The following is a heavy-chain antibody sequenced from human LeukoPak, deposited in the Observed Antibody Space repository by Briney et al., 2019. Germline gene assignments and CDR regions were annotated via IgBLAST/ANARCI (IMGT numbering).Heavy chain of an antibody. J-gene: IGHJ4*02. V-gene: IGHV1-8*01. CDR1: GYTFTSCD. CDR2: MNPNSGNT. CDR3: ARVSGYSYGDFDY. D-gene: IGHD5-18*01. Sequence: ASVKVSCKASGYTFTSCDINWVRQATGQGLEWMGWMNPNSGNTGYAQKFQGRVTMTRNTSISKAYMELSSLRSEDTAVYYCARVSGYSYGDFDYWGQGTLVTVSS.